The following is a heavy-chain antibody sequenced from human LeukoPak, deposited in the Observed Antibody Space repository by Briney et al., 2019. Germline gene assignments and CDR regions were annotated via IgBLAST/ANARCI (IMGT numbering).Heavy chain of an antibody. J-gene: IGHJ6*03. V-gene: IGHV4-59*12. CDR2: INNSGST. Sequence: SETLSLTCTVSGGSISDYYWSWIRLPPGKGLEWIGHINNSGSTSYNSSLKSRVTMSVDTSKNQFSLKLNSVTAADTAVYYCARDDLDGSGSQRNYYYYYMDVWGKGTTVTVSS. CDR1: GGSISDYY. D-gene: IGHD3-10*01. CDR3: ARDDLDGSGSQRNYYYYYMDV.